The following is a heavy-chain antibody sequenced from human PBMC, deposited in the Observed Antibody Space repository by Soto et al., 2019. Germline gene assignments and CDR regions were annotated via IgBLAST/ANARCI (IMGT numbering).Heavy chain of an antibody. D-gene: IGHD3-9*01. J-gene: IGHJ4*02. CDR3: ARQLNYDILTGYSTDY. Sequence: ASVKVSCKASGYTFTTYGINWVRQAPGQGLEWMGWITTYNGNTNYAQKFQGRVTMTTDTSTSTAYMELRSLRSDDTAVYYCARQLNYDILTGYSTDYWGQGTLVTVS. CDR2: ITTYNGNT. CDR1: GYTFTTYG. V-gene: IGHV1-18*01.